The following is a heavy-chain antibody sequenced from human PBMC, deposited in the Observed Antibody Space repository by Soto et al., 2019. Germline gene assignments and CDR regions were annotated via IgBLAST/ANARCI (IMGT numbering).Heavy chain of an antibody. CDR2: ITSNGGNT. Sequence: PGGSLRLSCSASGFTFSNYAMHWVRQAPGKGLEYVSAITSNGGNTDYASSVKGRFTISRDNSKNTLYLQMGSLRAEDMAVYYCARRIPFGYGMDVWGQGTTVTVSS. D-gene: IGHD2-21*01. CDR1: GFTFSNYA. J-gene: IGHJ6*02. V-gene: IGHV3-64*01. CDR3: ARRIPFGYGMDV.